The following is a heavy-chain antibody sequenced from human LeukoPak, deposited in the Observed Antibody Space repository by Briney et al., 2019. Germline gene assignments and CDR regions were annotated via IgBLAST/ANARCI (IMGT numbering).Heavy chain of an antibody. Sequence: GESLQISCQGSGSRFTSYWIGWVRQLPGKGLEWMGIIYPGDSDTRYSPSFQGQVTISADKSISTAYLQWSSLKASDTAMYYCARALVSHYYDSSGYYFDYWGQGTLVTVSS. V-gene: IGHV5-51*01. CDR3: ARALVSHYYDSSGYYFDY. D-gene: IGHD3-22*01. J-gene: IGHJ4*02. CDR1: GSRFTSYW. CDR2: IYPGDSDT.